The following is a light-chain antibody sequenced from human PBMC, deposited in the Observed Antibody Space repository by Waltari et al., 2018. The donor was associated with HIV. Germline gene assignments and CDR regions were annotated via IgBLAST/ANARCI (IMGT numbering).Light chain of an antibody. CDR3: SAYTTDNTLV. CDR1: RSDVGTSDS. J-gene: IGLJ1*01. V-gene: IGLV2-14*03. Sequence: QSALTQPASVSGSPGQSITISCSGTRSDVGTSDSVSWYQQHPGKAPRLMIYDVTNRPSGVSFRFSGSKSDNTASLIISGLQAEDEADYYCSAYTTDNTLVFGTGTRVTVL. CDR2: DVT.